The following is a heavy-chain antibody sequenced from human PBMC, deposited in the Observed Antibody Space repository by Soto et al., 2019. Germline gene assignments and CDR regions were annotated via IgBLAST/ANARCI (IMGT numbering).Heavy chain of an antibody. J-gene: IGHJ5*02. CDR1: GGSFSGYY. Sequence: SETLSLTCAVYGGSFSGYYWSWIRQPPGKGLEWIGEINHSGSTNYNPSLKSRVTISVDTSKNQFSLKLSSVTAADTAVYYCGRVGARITMVRGVIVLSWFDPWGQGTLVTVSS. V-gene: IGHV4-34*01. D-gene: IGHD3-10*01. CDR3: GRVGARITMVRGVIVLSWFDP. CDR2: INHSGST.